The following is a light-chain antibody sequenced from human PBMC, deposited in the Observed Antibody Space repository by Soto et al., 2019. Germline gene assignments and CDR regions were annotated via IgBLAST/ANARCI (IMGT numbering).Light chain of an antibody. V-gene: IGKV3-20*01. J-gene: IGKJ1*01. CDR3: QQYGSSGT. CDR1: QSVSNNY. CDR2: GAS. Sequence: EIVLTQSPGTLSLSPGERATLSCRASQSVSNNYLAWYQQKPGQAPRLLIYGASNRATGIPDRFSGSGSGTDFTLTISRLEREDGAVYYCQQYGSSGTFGQGAKVDIK.